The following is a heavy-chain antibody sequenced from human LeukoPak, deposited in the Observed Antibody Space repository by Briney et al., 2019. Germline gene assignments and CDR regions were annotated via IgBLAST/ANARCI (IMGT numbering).Heavy chain of an antibody. CDR2: IYHSGST. V-gene: IGHV4-38-2*02. J-gene: IGHJ4*02. CDR1: GYSISSGYY. CDR3: AREVGATPIWTHYFDY. Sequence: PSETLSLTCTVSGYSISSGYYWGWIRQPPGKGLEWIGFIYHSGSTYYNPSLKSRVTISVDTSKNQFSLKLSSVTAADTAVYYCAREVGATPIWTHYFDYWGQGTLVTVSS. D-gene: IGHD1-26*01.